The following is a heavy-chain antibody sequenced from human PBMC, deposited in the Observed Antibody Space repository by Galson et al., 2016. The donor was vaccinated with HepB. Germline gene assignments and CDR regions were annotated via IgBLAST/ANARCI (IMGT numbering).Heavy chain of an antibody. Sequence: SLRLSCAASGFTFGSYAMNWVRQPPGKGLEWVSSISGSGGTTYYADSLKGRFTISRDNSKSTLYLQMNSLRAENTAVYYCAKGAYSLPGNFQHWGQGTLVTVSS. J-gene: IGHJ1*01. CDR3: AKGAYSLPGNFQH. CDR2: ISGSGGTT. V-gene: IGHV3-23*01. D-gene: IGHD1-14*01. CDR1: GFTFGSYA.